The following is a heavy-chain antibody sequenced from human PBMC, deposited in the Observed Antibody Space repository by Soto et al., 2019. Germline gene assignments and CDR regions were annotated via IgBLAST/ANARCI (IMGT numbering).Heavy chain of an antibody. V-gene: IGHV3-33*01. Sequence: QVQLVESGGGVVQPGRSLRLSCAASEFTFSNYGMYWVRQAPGKGLEWVAVILNDGSNRYHADSVKDRFTISRDNSKNTLYLQMNSLRAEDTAVYYCARDDEYSGNGMDVWGQGTTVTVS. J-gene: IGHJ6*02. CDR3: ARDDEYSGNGMDV. CDR1: EFTFSNYG. CDR2: ILNDGSNR. D-gene: IGHD3-10*01.